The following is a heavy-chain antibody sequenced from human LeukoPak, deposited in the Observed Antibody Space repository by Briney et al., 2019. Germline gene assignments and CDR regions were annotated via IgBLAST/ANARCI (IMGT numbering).Heavy chain of an antibody. V-gene: IGHV4-4*07. CDR2: IYTSGST. D-gene: IGHD6-13*01. CDR1: GGSISGYY. J-gene: IGHJ4*02. CDR3: ARGRRAAAGLWSGPQDLYYFDY. Sequence: PSETLSLTCTVSGGSISGYYWSWIRQPAGKGLEWIGRIYTSGSTNYNPSLKSRVTMSVDTSKNQFSLKLSSVTAADTAVYYCARGRRAAAGLWSGPQDLYYFDYWGQGTLVTVSS.